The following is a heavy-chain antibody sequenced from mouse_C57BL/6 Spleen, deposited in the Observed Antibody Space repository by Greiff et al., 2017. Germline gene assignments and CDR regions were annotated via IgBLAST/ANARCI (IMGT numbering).Heavy chain of an antibody. CDR3: ARGAYFDY. V-gene: IGHV5-4*03. CDR1: GFTFSSYA. J-gene: IGHJ2*01. CDR2: ISDGGSYT. Sequence: EVKVVESGGGLVKPGGSLKLSCAASGFTFSSYAMSWVRQTPEKRLEWVATISDGGSYTYYPDNVKGRFTISRDNAKNNLYLQMSHLKSEDTAMYYCARGAYFDYWGQGTTLTVSS.